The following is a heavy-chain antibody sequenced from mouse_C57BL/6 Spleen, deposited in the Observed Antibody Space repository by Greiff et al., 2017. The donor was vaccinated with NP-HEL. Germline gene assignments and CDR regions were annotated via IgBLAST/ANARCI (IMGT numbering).Heavy chain of an antibody. D-gene: IGHD2-3*01. CDR3: ARRDGYYGYFDV. J-gene: IGHJ1*03. CDR1: GYSITSGYS. CDR2: ISYDGSN. V-gene: IGHV3-6*01. Sequence: EVQLQESGPGLVKPSQSLSLTCSVTGYSITSGYSWNWIRQFPGNNLEWMGYISYDGSNNYNPSLKNRISITRDTSKNQFFLKLNSVTTEDTATYYCARRDGYYGYFDVWGTGTTVTVSS.